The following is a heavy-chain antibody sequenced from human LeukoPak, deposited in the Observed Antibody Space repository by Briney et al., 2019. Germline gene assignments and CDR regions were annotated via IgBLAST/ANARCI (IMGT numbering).Heavy chain of an antibody. D-gene: IGHD6-13*01. CDR2: IYYSVRT. CDR1: GGSISSYY. Sequence: SETLFLTCTVSGGSISSYYWSWIRQPPGKGLEWIGYIYYSVRTNYNPSLKSRVTISVDTSKNQFSLKLSSVTAADTAVYYCARFAQGVFGWFDPWGQGTLVTVSS. CDR3: ARFAQGVFGWFDP. V-gene: IGHV4-59*01. J-gene: IGHJ5*02.